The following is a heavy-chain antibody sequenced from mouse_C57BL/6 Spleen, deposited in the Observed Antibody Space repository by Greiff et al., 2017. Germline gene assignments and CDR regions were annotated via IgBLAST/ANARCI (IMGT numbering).Heavy chain of an antibody. Sequence: QVQLKQSGAELVRPGSSVKLSCKASGYTFTSYWMHWVKQRPIQGLEWIGNIDPSDSETHYNQKFKDKATLTVDKSSSTAYMQLSSLTSEDSAVYYCARGKAQATSWFAYWGQGTLVTVSA. CDR2: IDPSDSET. D-gene: IGHD3-2*02. V-gene: IGHV1-52*01. CDR3: ARGKAQATSWFAY. J-gene: IGHJ3*01. CDR1: GYTFTSYW.